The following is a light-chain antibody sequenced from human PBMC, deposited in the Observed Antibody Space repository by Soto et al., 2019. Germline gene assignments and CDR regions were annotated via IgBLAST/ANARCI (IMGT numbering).Light chain of an antibody. J-gene: IGKJ1*01. V-gene: IGKV1-5*03. CDR2: KAY. CDR1: QSISAW. Sequence: DIQMTQSPSTLSASVGDRVTITCRASQSISAWLAWYQQKPGKAPKLLIYKAYTLESGVQSRFSGSGSGTEFTLTIRCLQPDDFATYYCQQYNSYLWTFGQGTKVDI. CDR3: QQYNSYLWT.